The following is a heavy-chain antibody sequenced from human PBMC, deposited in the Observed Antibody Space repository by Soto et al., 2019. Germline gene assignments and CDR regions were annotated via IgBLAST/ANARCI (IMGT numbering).Heavy chain of an antibody. CDR1: GYTFTSYG. Sequence: ASVKVSFKASGYTFTSYGISWVRQAPGQGLEWMGWISAYNGNTNYAQKLQGRVTMTTDTSTSTAYMELRSLRSDDTAVYYCARDYSSSDGYYYGMDVWGQGTTVTVSS. V-gene: IGHV1-18*01. D-gene: IGHD6-6*01. J-gene: IGHJ6*02. CDR3: ARDYSSSDGYYYGMDV. CDR2: ISAYNGNT.